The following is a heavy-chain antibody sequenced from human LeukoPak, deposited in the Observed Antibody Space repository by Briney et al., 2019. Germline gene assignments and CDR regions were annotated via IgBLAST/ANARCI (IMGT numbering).Heavy chain of an antibody. Sequence: PGGSLRLSCAASGFTFSSYWMSWVRQAPGKGLEWVANIKQDGSEKYYVDSVKGRFTISRDNAKNSLYLQMNSLRAEDTAVYYCARGRLYYDILTGYGAFDHWGQGTLVTVSS. J-gene: IGHJ4*02. D-gene: IGHD3-9*01. CDR2: IKQDGSEK. CDR1: GFTFSSYW. CDR3: ARGRLYYDILTGYGAFDH. V-gene: IGHV3-7*03.